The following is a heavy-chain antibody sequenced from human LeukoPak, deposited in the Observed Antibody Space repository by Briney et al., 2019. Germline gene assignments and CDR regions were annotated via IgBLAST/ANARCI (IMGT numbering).Heavy chain of an antibody. Sequence: PGGSLRLSCAASGFTFSGYEMNWVRQAPGKGLEWVSYISSSGNTIYYADSVKGRFTISRDNAKNSLYLQMNSLGAEDTAVYYCARTIREQWLTIDYWGQGTLVTFSS. J-gene: IGHJ4*02. D-gene: IGHD6-19*01. CDR1: GFTFSGYE. V-gene: IGHV3-48*03. CDR3: ARTIREQWLTIDY. CDR2: ISSSGNTI.